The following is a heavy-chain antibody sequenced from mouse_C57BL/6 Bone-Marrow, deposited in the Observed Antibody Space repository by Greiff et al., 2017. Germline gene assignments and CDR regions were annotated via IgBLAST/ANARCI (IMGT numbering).Heavy chain of an antibody. D-gene: IGHD2-3*01. CDR3: ARGLLRRGMEY. J-gene: IGHJ4*01. V-gene: IGHV1-69*01. CDR2: IDPSDSYT. CDR1: GYTFTSYW. Sequence: VQLQQPGAELVMPGASVKLSCKASGYTFTSYWMHWVKQRPGQGLEWIGEIDPSDSYTNYNQKFKGKSTLTVDKSSSTAYMQLSSLTSEDSAVDYCARGLLRRGMEYWGQGTSVTVSA.